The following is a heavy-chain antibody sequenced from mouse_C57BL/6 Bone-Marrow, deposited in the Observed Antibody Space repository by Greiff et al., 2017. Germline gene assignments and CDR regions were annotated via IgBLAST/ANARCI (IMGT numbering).Heavy chain of an antibody. CDR3: TCWDEAAWFAY. J-gene: IGHJ3*01. D-gene: IGHD4-1*01. CDR2: IYPGNSDT. CDR1: GYTFTSYW. Sequence: VQLQQSGTVLARPGASVKMSCKTSGYTFTSYWMHWVKQRPGQGLEWIGAIYPGNSDTSYNQKFKGKAKLTAVTSASTAYMERSSLTNDDSAVYYCTCWDEAAWFAYWGQGTLVTVSA. V-gene: IGHV1-5*01.